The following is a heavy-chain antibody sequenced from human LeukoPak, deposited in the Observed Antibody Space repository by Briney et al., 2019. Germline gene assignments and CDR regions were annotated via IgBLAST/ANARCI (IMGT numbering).Heavy chain of an antibody. CDR2: IRYDGSNK. CDR3: ARGSSSLYHYMDV. J-gene: IGHJ6*03. V-gene: IGHV3-30*02. CDR1: GFRFSNYG. Sequence: PGGSLRLSCAASGFRFSNYGMHWVRQAPGKGLEWVAFIRYDGSNKYYGDSVKDRFSISRDNSKNTLYLQMNSLRTEDAAVFYCARGSSSLYHYMDVWGRGTAVTVS. D-gene: IGHD2-2*01.